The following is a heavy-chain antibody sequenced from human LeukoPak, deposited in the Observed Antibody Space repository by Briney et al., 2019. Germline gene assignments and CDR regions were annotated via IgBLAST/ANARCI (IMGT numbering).Heavy chain of an antibody. J-gene: IGHJ3*02. D-gene: IGHD4-17*01. CDR2: IYYSGST. Sequence: PSETLSLTCTVPGGSISSYYWSWIRQPPGKGLEWIGYIYYSGSTNYNPSLKSRVTISVDTSKNQFSLKLSSVTAADTAVYYCARKVTVTTPDDAFDIWGQGTMVTVSS. V-gene: IGHV4-59*01. CDR1: GGSISSYY. CDR3: ARKVTVTTPDDAFDI.